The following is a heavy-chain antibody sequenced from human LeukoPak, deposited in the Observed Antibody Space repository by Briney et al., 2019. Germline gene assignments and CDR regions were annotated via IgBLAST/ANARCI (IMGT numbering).Heavy chain of an antibody. Sequence: GGSLRLSCAASGFTFSSYAMSWVRQAPGKGLEWVSAIRGSGGSTYYADSVKGRFTISRDNSKNTLYLQMNSLRGEDTAVYYCAKDRRGYSYGYDFDYWGQGTLVTVSS. CDR2: IRGSGGST. CDR1: GFTFSSYA. V-gene: IGHV3-23*01. CDR3: AKDRRGYSYGYDFDY. J-gene: IGHJ4*02. D-gene: IGHD5-18*01.